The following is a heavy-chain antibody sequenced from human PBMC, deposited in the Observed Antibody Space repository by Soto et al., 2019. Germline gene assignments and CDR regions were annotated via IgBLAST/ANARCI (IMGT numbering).Heavy chain of an antibody. CDR3: AKDYYYGSGQSDAFDI. CDR1: GFTFDDYA. CDR2: ISWNSGSI. V-gene: IGHV3-9*01. J-gene: IGHJ3*02. D-gene: IGHD3-10*01. Sequence: GGSLRLSCAASGFTFDDYAMHWVRQAPGKGLEWVSGISWNSGSIGYADSVKGRFTISRDNAKNSLYLQMNSLRAEDTALYYCAKDYYYGSGQSDAFDIWGQGTMVTVSS.